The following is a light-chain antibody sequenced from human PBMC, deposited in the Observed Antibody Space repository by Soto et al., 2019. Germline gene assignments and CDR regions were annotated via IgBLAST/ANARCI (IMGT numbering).Light chain of an antibody. Sequence: SYVLTQPPSVSVAPGKTASITCGGNNIGSKSVHWYQQKPGQAPVLVIYSDSNRPSGISERFSGSKFGNTAALIISRVELGDEADYYCQVWDSSSDDVVFGGGTQLTVL. CDR3: QVWDSSSDDVV. V-gene: IGLV3-21*04. J-gene: IGLJ2*01. CDR1: NIGSKS. CDR2: SDS.